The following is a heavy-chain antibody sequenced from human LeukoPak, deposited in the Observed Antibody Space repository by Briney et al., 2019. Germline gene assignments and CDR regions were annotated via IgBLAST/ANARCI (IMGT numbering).Heavy chain of an antibody. CDR2: INHSGST. Sequence: SETLSLTCAVYGGSFSGYYWSWIRQPPGKGLEWIGEINHSGSTNYNPSLKSRVTISVDKSKNQFSLKLSSVTAADTAVYYCARDLATAGYSSSSFDYWGQGTLVTVSS. CDR3: ARDLATAGYSSSSFDY. J-gene: IGHJ4*02. CDR1: GGSFSGYY. D-gene: IGHD6-13*01. V-gene: IGHV4-34*01.